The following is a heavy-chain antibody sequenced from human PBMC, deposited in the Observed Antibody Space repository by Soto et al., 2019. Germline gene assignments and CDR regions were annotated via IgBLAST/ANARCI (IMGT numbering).Heavy chain of an antibody. J-gene: IGHJ4*02. CDR3: ARGGYGSGSYYIWAPDY. Sequence: SETLSLTWTVACGTISSYYWSWIRQPPGKGLEWIGYINYSGSTNYNPSLKSRVTISVDTSKNQFSLKLSSVTAADTAVYYCARGGYGSGSYYIWAPDYWGQGTLVTVSS. D-gene: IGHD3-10*01. CDR1: CGTISSYY. V-gene: IGHV4-59*12. CDR2: INYSGST.